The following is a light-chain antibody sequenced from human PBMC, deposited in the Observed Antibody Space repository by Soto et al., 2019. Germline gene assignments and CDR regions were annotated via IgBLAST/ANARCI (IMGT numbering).Light chain of an antibody. V-gene: IGKV2-28*01. CDR2: LGS. Sequence: DIVMTQSPLSLPVTPGEPASISCRSSQSLLHSNGYNYLDWYLQKPGQSPQLLIYLGSNRASGVPDRFSGSGSGTDFTLKISRVEAEDVGVYYCMQALQTSPTFGQGTKVEI. J-gene: IGKJ1*01. CDR1: QSLLHSNGYNY. CDR3: MQALQTSPT.